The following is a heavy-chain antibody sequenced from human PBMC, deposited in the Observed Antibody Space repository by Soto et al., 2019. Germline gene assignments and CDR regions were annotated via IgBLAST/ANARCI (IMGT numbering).Heavy chain of an antibody. V-gene: IGHV3-30*03. CDR2: ISFDGSKE. CDR3: AMAPTVPTAPQK. Sequence: QVHLVESGGGVVQPGTSLTLSCAASGFTFSRYGMHWVRQAPGKGLEWVTIISFDGSKEFYADSVKGRFTVSRDNSRKTVYLQMTSLRTDDSAMYSCAMAPTVPTAPQKWGQGTLVTVSS. D-gene: IGHD4-17*01. CDR1: GFTFSRYG. J-gene: IGHJ4*02.